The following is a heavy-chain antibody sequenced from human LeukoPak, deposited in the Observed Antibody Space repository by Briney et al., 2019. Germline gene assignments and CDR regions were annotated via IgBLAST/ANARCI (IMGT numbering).Heavy chain of an antibody. CDR2: ISSSSSYI. Sequence: GGSLRLSCAASGFIFSSYTMNWVRQAPGKGLEWVSSISSSSSYIYYADSVKGRFTISRDNAKNSVYLEMNSLRAEDTAVYYCAELGITMIGGVWGKGTTVTISS. D-gene: IGHD3-10*02. J-gene: IGHJ6*04. CDR3: AELGITMIGGV. CDR1: GFIFSSYT. V-gene: IGHV3-21*01.